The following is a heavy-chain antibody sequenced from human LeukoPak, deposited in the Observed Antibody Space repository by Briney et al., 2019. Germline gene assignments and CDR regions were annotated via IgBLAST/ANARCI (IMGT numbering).Heavy chain of an antibody. Sequence: GGSLRLSCVVTGSTLSSYSMNWVRQAPGKGLEWVSHISIGGTTIHYADSVRGRFTIPRDSAKNSLYLQMNSLRAEDTAVYYCSTAKFDYWGQGTLLTVSS. CDR1: GSTLSSYS. CDR2: ISIGGTTI. V-gene: IGHV3-48*01. CDR3: STAKFDY. J-gene: IGHJ4*02.